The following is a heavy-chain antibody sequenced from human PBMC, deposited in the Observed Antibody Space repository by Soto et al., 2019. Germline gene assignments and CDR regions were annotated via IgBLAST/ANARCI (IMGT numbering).Heavy chain of an antibody. CDR2: ISYDGSNK. CDR1: GLTLSNYA. CDR3: ARGQSTRGTAMAYGMDV. Sequence: QVQLVESGGGVVQPGRSLRLSCAASGLTLSNYAMHWVRQAPGQGLEWVAIISYDGSNKYYADSVKGRFTISRDNSKNTRDLQVNSLRAEDTAVYYCARGQSTRGTAMAYGMDVWGQGTTVTVSS. D-gene: IGHD5-18*01. J-gene: IGHJ6*02. V-gene: IGHV3-30-3*01.